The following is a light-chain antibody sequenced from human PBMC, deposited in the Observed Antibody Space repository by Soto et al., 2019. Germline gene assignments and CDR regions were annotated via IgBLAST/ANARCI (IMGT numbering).Light chain of an antibody. V-gene: IGLV2-11*02. CDR3: CSFAGGYHYV. J-gene: IGLJ1*01. CDR1: SSDVGGYNY. CDR2: DVS. Sequence: QSVLTHPRSVSGSPGQSVTISCTGTSSDVGGYNYVSWYQQHPGKAPKLMIYDVSKRPSGVPDRFSGSKSGNTASLTISALQAEDEGDFYCCSFAGGYHYVFGHGSKVTV.